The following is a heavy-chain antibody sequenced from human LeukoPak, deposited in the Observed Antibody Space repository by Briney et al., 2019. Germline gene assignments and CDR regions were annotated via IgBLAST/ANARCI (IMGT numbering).Heavy chain of an antibody. V-gene: IGHV3-11*01. D-gene: IGHD3-9*01. CDR1: GFTFSDYY. J-gene: IGHJ4*02. CDR3: ARGGDILTGYYFDFFDY. Sequence: GGSLRLSCAASGFTFSDYYMSWIRQAPGKGLEWVSYISSSGSTIYYADSVKGRFTISRDNAKNSMYLQMSSLRAEDTAVYYCARGGDILTGYYFDFFDYWGQGTLVTVSS. CDR2: ISSSGSTI.